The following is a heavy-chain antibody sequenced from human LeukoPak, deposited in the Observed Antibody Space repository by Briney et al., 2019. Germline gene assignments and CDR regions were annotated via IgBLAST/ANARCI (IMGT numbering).Heavy chain of an antibody. D-gene: IGHD1-26*01. CDR3: ARKRGRDQWTWELLIREYYFDY. CDR2: IYHSGST. CDR1: GYSISSGYY. J-gene: IGHJ4*02. Sequence: SETLSLTCTVSGYSISSGYYWGWIRQPPGKGLARLGSIYHSGSTYYNPSLKSRVTISVDKSKNQSSLKLSSVTAADTAVYYCARKRGRDQWTWELLIREYYFDYWGQGTLVTVSS. V-gene: IGHV4-38-2*02.